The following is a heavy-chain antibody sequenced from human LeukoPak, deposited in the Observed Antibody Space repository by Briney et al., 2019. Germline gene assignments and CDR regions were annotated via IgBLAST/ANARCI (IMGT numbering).Heavy chain of an antibody. V-gene: IGHV1-2*02. Sequence: ASVKVSCKASGYTFTGYYMHWVRQAPGQGPEWMGWINPNSGGTNYAQKFQGRVTMTRDTSISTAYMELSRLRSDDTAVYYCARERDSSGYSPLGPWGQGTLVTVSS. J-gene: IGHJ5*02. D-gene: IGHD3-22*01. CDR1: GYTFTGYY. CDR2: INPNSGGT. CDR3: ARERDSSGYSPLGP.